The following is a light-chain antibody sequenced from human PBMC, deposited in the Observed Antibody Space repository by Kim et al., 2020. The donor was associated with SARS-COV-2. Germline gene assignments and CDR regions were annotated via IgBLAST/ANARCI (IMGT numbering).Light chain of an antibody. Sequence: SSELTQDPAVSVALGQTVRITCQGDSLRSYYASWYQQKPGQAPVLVIYGKNNRPSGIPDRFSGSSSGNTASLTITGAQAEDEADYYCNSRDSSGNVVFGGGIKLTDL. J-gene: IGLJ2*01. V-gene: IGLV3-19*01. CDR1: SLRSYY. CDR2: GKN. CDR3: NSRDSSGNVV.